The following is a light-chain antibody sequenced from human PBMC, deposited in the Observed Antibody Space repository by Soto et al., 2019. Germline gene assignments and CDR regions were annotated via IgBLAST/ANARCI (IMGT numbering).Light chain of an antibody. CDR2: DVT. CDR1: LSDVGGQNS. V-gene: IGLV2-8*01. CDR3: SSYTGTTVI. J-gene: IGLJ2*01. Sequence: QSALTQPPSASGSPGQSVTISCTGTLSDVGGQNSVSWYRQDPGKAPQLIVYDVTQRPSGVPDRFSGSRSGSTASLTVSGLRAEDESIYYCSSYTGTTVIFGGGTKLTVL.